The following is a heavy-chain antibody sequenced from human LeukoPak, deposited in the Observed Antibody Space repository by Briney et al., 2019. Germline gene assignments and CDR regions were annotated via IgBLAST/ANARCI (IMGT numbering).Heavy chain of an antibody. Sequence: ASVKVSCKASGYTFTSYGISWVRQAPGQGLEWMGWISAYNGNTNYAQKLQGRVTMTTDTSTSTAYKELRSLRSDDTAVYYCAREDYSKSFDYWGQGTLVTVSS. CDR2: ISAYNGNT. D-gene: IGHD4-11*01. J-gene: IGHJ4*02. V-gene: IGHV1-18*01. CDR3: AREDYSKSFDY. CDR1: GYTFTSYG.